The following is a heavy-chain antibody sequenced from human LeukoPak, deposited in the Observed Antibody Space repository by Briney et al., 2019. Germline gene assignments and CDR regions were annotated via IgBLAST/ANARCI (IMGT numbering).Heavy chain of an antibody. Sequence: GGSLRLSCAASGFTVSTNYMSWVRQAPGKGLEWVSVIYTAGSTYYADSVKGRFTISRDNSKNTLYLQMNSLRAEDTAVYYCAKGPGLGAGKRYLDLWGRGTLVIVSS. J-gene: IGHJ2*01. CDR3: AKGPGLGAGKRYLDL. CDR2: IYTAGST. D-gene: IGHD6-13*01. CDR1: GFTVSTNY. V-gene: IGHV3-53*01.